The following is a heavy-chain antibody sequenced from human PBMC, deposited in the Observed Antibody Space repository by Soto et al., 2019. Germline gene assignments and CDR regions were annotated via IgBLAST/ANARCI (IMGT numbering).Heavy chain of an antibody. Sequence: PSETLSLTCTVSGGSVSSANFYWSWIRQPPGKGLEWIGFVYSTGTTNYNPSFKSRLTLSIDTSKNHFSLKLTSLTPADTALYYCARAWGVQCELPGAFDAWGQGSLVTVSS. CDR3: ARAWGVQCELPGAFDA. V-gene: IGHV4-61*03. CDR1: GGSVSSANFY. CDR2: VYSTGTT. D-gene: IGHD7-27*01. J-gene: IGHJ5*02.